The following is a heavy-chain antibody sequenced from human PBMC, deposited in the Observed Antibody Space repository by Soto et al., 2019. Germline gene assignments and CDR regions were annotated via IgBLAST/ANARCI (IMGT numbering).Heavy chain of an antibody. V-gene: IGHV4-39*01. D-gene: IGHD3-22*01. J-gene: IGHJ4*02. CDR2: IYYSGST. Sequence: QLQLQESGPGLVKPSETLSLTCTVSGGSISSSSYYWGLIRQPPGKGLEWIGSIYYSGSTYYNPSLKSRVTISVDTSKNQFSLKLSSVTAADTAVYYCARYEVVITTGSIDYWGQGTLVTVSS. CDR1: GGSISSSSYY. CDR3: ARYEVVITTGSIDY.